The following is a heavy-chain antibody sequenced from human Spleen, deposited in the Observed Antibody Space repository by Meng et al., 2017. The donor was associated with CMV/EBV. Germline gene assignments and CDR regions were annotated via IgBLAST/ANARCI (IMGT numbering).Heavy chain of an antibody. CDR3: ARVGWYNWFDP. Sequence: GSLRLSCTVSGGSISSSSYYWSWIRQPPGKRLEWIGEINHSGSTNYNPSLKSRVTISVDTSKNQFSLKLSSVTAADTAVYYCARVGWYNWFDPWGQGTLVTVSS. CDR1: GGSISSSSYY. J-gene: IGHJ5*02. V-gene: IGHV4-39*07. CDR2: INHSGST. D-gene: IGHD2-8*01.